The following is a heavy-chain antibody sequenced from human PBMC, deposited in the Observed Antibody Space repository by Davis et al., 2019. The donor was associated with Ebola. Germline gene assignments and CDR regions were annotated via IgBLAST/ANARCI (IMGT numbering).Heavy chain of an antibody. D-gene: IGHD5-24*01. Sequence: MPGGSLRLSCTVSGGFISRDYWSWIRQPPGKGLEWTGYIFHGGSTNYNPSLKSRVTISIDRSKNQFSLKLTSVTAADTAVYYCVKALRHGYSGDFRVGDWGQGTLVTVSS. CDR2: IFHGGST. CDR3: VKALRHGYSGDFRVGD. CDR1: GGFISRDY. V-gene: IGHV4-59*01. J-gene: IGHJ4*02.